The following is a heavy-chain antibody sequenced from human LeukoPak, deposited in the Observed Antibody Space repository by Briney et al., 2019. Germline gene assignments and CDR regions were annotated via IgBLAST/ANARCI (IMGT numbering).Heavy chain of an antibody. CDR2: INPNSGGT. D-gene: IGHD3-22*01. CDR1: GYTFTGYY. CDR3: AGGYYDSSGYYSDY. V-gene: IGHV1-2*02. J-gene: IGHJ4*02. Sequence: ASVKVSCKASGYTFTGYYMHWVRQAPGQGLEWMGWINPNSGGTNYAQKFQGRVTMTRDTSISTAYMELSRLRSDDTAVYYCAGGYYDSSGYYSDYWGQETLVTVSS.